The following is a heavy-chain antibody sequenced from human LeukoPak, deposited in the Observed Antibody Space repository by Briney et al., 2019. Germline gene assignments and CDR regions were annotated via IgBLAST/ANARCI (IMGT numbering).Heavy chain of an antibody. J-gene: IGHJ1*01. V-gene: IGHV4-34*01. CDR1: GGPFSGYY. CDR2: INHSGST. D-gene: IGHD6-13*01. Sequence: SETLSLTCAVYGGPFSGYYWSWIRQPPGKGLEWIGEINHSGSTNYNPSLKSRVTISVDTSKNQFSLKLSSVTAADTAVYYCARGPRYSAGGRYFQHWGQGTLVTVSS. CDR3: ARGPRYSAGGRYFQH.